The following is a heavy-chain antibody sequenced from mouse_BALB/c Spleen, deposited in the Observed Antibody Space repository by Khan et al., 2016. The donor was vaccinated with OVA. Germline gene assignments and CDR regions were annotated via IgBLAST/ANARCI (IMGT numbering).Heavy chain of an antibody. CDR3: ARQPYYHYNVMDY. J-gene: IGHJ4*01. Sequence: VQLLESGPGLVAPSLSLSITCTISGFSLSNYGVHWVLQPPGKGLEWLVVIWSDGSTTYNSALKSRLTITKDNSKSQVFLKMNSLQTDDTAIYFCARQPYYHYNVMDYWGQGTSVTVSS. V-gene: IGHV2-6-1*01. CDR1: GFSLSNYG. CDR2: IWSDGST. D-gene: IGHD2-10*01.